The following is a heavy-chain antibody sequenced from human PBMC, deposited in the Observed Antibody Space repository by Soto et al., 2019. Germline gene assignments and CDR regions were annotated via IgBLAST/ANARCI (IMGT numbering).Heavy chain of an antibody. CDR3: ARGELGRDYYFDY. Sequence: SETLSLTCTVSSGSVSYGDYYWSWIRQPPGKGLEWLGYIYYSGSIYYNPSLKSRVTISADTSKNQFSLGLSSVTAADTAVYYCARGELGRDYYFDYWGQGTLVTVSS. CDR1: SGSVSYGDYY. V-gene: IGHV4-30-4*01. D-gene: IGHD1-7*01. J-gene: IGHJ4*02. CDR2: IYYSGSI.